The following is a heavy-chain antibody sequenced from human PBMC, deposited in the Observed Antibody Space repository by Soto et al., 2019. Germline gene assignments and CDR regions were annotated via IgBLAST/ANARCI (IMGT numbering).Heavy chain of an antibody. J-gene: IGHJ6*02. D-gene: IGHD3-22*01. Sequence: PGGSLRLSCAASGFTFSSYENNWIRQAPSKGLEWVSYLISSGCTICNTYYMKGRITISRDKAKTSRYLQMNSLRAEDTAVNYWAIDYTLSIPMIVNGVYGMDVWGQGTTVTVSS. CDR1: GFTFSSYE. CDR3: AIDYTLSIPMIVNGVYGMDV. V-gene: IGHV3-48*03. CDR2: LISSGCTI.